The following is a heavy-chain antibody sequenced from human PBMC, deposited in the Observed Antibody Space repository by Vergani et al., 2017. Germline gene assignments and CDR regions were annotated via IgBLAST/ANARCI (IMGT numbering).Heavy chain of an antibody. D-gene: IGHD2-2*02. CDR3: ARDPQYCSXTSCYNNYYYYMDV. CDR1: GFTFSSYA. CDR2: ISYDGSNK. J-gene: IGHJ6*03. V-gene: IGHV3-30-3*01. Sequence: QVQLVESGGGVVQPGRSLRLSCAASGFTFSSYAMHWVRQAPGKGLEWVAVISYDGSNKYYADSVKGRFTISRDNSKNTLYLQMNSLRAEDTAVYYCARDPQYCSXTSCYNNYYYYMDVWGKGTTVTVSS.